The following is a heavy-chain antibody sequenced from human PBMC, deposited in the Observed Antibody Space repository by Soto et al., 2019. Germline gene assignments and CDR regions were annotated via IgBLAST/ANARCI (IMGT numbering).Heavy chain of an antibody. Sequence: LSLTCTVWGGSISGHSWIWIRQSAGRGLEWIGHIYPSGSTSYNPSLRSRVTMSLDTSMNQIFLNLTSVTAADTAVFYCVRGRSYSVYDFWGPGTLVTVSS. CDR2: IYPSGST. CDR1: GGSISGHS. CDR3: VRGRSYSVYDF. V-gene: IGHV4-4*07. D-gene: IGHD5-12*01. J-gene: IGHJ4*02.